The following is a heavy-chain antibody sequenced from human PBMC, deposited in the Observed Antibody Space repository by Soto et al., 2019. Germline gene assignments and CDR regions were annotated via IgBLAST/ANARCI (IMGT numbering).Heavy chain of an antibody. CDR1: GGSISSYY. J-gene: IGHJ6*03. CDR2: IYYSGST. V-gene: IGHV4-59*08. D-gene: IGHD3-3*01. Sequence: PSETLSLTCTVSGGSISSYYWSWIRQPPGKGLEWIGYIYYSGSTNYNPSLKSRVTISADTSKNQFSLKLSSVTAADTAVYYCARHSVYDFWSGSAYYMDVWGKGTTVTVSS. CDR3: ARHSVYDFWSGSAYYMDV.